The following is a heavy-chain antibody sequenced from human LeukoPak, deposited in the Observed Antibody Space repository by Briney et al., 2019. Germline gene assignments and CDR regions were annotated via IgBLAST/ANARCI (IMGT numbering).Heavy chain of an antibody. CDR2: ISGSGGST. V-gene: IGHV3-23*01. D-gene: IGHD3-10*01. CDR3: AKRALLGFGELYYFDY. Sequence: PGGSLTLSCAASGFTFRRYAMSWVRQDPAKAPEWLSGISGSGGSTYSADSVKGRFTISRDNSKNTLYLQMNSLRAEDTAVYYCAKRALLGFGELYYFDYWGQGTLVTVSS. CDR1: GFTFRRYA. J-gene: IGHJ4*02.